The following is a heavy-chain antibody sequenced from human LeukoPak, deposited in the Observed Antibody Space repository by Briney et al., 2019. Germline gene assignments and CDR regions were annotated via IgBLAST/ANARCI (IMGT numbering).Heavy chain of an antibody. D-gene: IGHD3-10*01. Sequence: TSVKVSCKASGYTFTSYDINWVRQATGQGLEWMGWMNPNSGNTGYAQKFQGRVTMTRNTSISTAYMELSSLRSEDTAVYYCARVITIAQGVLLYYFDYWGQGTLVTVSS. CDR3: ARVITIAQGVLLYYFDY. V-gene: IGHV1-8*01. CDR1: GYTFTSYD. J-gene: IGHJ4*02. CDR2: MNPNSGNT.